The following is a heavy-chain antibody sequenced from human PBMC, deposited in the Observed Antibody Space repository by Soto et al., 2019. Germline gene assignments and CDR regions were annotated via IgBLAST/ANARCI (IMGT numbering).Heavy chain of an antibody. CDR1: GYTFTGYY. V-gene: IGHV1-2*04. CDR2: INPNSGGT. D-gene: IGHD2-15*01. J-gene: IGHJ4*02. Sequence: EASVKVSCKASGYTFTGYYMHWVRQAPGQGLEWMGWINPNSGGTNYAQKFQGWVTMTRDTSISTAYMELSRLRSDDTAVYYCARGKVVPAAICSGGSCYALSFDYWGQGTLVTVSS. CDR3: ARGKVVPAAICSGGSCYALSFDY.